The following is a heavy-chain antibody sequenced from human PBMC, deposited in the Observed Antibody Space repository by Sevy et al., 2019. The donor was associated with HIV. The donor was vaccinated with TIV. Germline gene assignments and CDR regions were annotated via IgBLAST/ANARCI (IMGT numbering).Heavy chain of an antibody. V-gene: IGHV1-2*06. CDR1: GYTFTAYY. D-gene: IGHD3-22*01. CDR3: AREDSDDTSAYYYFYYGMDV. Sequence: ASVKVSCKASGYTFTAYYIHWLRRAPGQGLEWMGRIHPKSGATNYAQKFQGRVTMTRDTSISTSFMELTSLRSDDTAVYYCAREDSDDTSAYYYFYYGMDVWGQGTTVTVSS. CDR2: IHPKSGAT. J-gene: IGHJ6*02.